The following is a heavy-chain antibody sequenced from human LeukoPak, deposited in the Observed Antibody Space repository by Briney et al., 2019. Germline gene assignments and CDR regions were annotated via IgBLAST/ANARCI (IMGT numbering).Heavy chain of an antibody. CDR1: GVSINSHY. V-gene: IGHV4-59*08. Sequence: SETLSLTCAVSGVSINSHYWSWIRQSPGRGLKWIGHISDKGTTKDNPSLKSRVIIWADTSKNHLSLNLTSALAADTAIYYCARRDAGWNYCDYWGQGILVTVSS. J-gene: IGHJ4*02. D-gene: IGHD6-19*01. CDR3: ARRDAGWNYCDY. CDR2: ISDKGTT.